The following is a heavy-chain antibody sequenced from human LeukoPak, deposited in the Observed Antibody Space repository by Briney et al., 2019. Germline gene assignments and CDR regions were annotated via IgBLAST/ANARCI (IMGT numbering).Heavy chain of an antibody. V-gene: IGHV5-51*01. J-gene: IGHJ4*02. D-gene: IGHD5-18*01. CDR1: GYSFTTYW. CDR2: IYPGDPDT. CDR3: ARRGYRYSDFDF. Sequence: GESLKISCKGSGYSFTTYWIGWVRQMPGKGLDWMGIIYPGDPDTRYSPSFRGQVTISADKSINTAYLQWSGLKASDTAMYYCARRGYRYSDFDFWGQGTLVTVSS.